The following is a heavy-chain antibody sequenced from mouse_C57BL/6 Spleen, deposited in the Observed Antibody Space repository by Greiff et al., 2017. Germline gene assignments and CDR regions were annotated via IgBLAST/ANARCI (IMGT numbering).Heavy chain of an antibody. V-gene: IGHV7-3*01. J-gene: IGHJ2*01. Sequence: EVKLMESGGGLVQPGGSLSLSCAASGFTFTDYYMSWVRQPPGKALEWLGFIRNKANGYTTEYSASVKGRFTISRDNSQSILYLQMNALRAEDSATYYCARLGPLYFDDWGQGTTLTVSS. D-gene: IGHD6-1*01. CDR3: ARLGPLYFDD. CDR2: IRNKANGYTT. CDR1: GFTFTDYY.